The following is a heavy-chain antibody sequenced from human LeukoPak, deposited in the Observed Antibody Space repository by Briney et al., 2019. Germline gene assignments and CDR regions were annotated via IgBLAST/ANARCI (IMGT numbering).Heavy chain of an antibody. CDR1: GFTVGDHA. J-gene: IGHJ6*02. CDR3: SGGPIELWVHNGMDV. Sequence: GGSLRLSCTGSGFTVGDHAMSWVRQAPGQGLEWVGFIRSNAYRGTTEYAASVKGRFTISRDDSKNIAYLQMNSLKTEDTAVYYCSGGPIELWVHNGMDVWGQGTTVTVSS. V-gene: IGHV3-49*04. D-gene: IGHD5-18*01. CDR2: IRSNAYRGTT.